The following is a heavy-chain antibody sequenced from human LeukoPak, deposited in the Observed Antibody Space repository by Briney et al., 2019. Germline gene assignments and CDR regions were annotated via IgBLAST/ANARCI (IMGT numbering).Heavy chain of an antibody. CDR1: GGSFSGYY. J-gene: IGHJ3*02. Sequence: SETLSLTCAVYGGSFSGYYWSWIRQPPGKGLEWIGEINHSGSTNYNPSLKSRVTISVDTSKNQFSLKLNSVTAADTAVYYCAEGGGTHHHDGFNIWGQATMVTVSS. V-gene: IGHV4-34*01. D-gene: IGHD1-26*01. CDR3: AEGGGTHHHDGFNI. CDR2: INHSGST.